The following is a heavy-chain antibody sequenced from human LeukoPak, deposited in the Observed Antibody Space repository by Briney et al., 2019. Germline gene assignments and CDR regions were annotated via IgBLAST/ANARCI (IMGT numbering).Heavy chain of an antibody. CDR3: ARLGIGVVPSAMLGDYYFDY. CDR2: IYYSGST. D-gene: IGHD2-2*01. Sequence: PSETLSLTCTVSGGSVSSGSYYWSWIRQPPGKGLEWIGYIYYSGSTNYNPSLKSRVTISVDTSKNQFSLKLTSVTAADTAVYYCARLGIGVVPSAMLGDYYFDYWGQGTLVTVSS. CDR1: GGSVSSGSYY. V-gene: IGHV4-61*01. J-gene: IGHJ4*02.